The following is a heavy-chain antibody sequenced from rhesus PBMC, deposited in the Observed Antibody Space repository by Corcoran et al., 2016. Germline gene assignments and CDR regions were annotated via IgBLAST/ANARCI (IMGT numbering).Heavy chain of an antibody. V-gene: IGHV4-173*01. J-gene: IGHJ4*01. CDR1: GGSISNNY. Sequence: QLQLQESGPGLVKPSETLSLTCAVSGGSISNNYWSWIRQPPGKGLEWIGRISGSGGNNEYNPSLKSRFTISRDTSKNQFSLKLRSVTAADTAVYYCAISYFDYWGQGVLVTVSS. CDR3: AISYFDY. CDR2: ISGSGGNN.